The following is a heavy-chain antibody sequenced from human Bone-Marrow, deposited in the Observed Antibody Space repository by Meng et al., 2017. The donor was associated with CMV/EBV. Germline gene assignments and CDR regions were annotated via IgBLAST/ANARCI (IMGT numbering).Heavy chain of an antibody. J-gene: IGHJ4*02. V-gene: IGHV3-30*03. CDR2: MSDDGDNQ. Sequence: GESLKISCVVSGFTFSSYAMHWVRQAPGKGLEWVALMSDDGDNQYYIDSVKGRFTISRDNSKNTLFLQMNSLRPEDAAVYYCARGGRRLYQLFSAFWGQGKLVTVSS. CDR3: ARGGRRLYQLFSAF. CDR1: GFTFSSYA. D-gene: IGHD2-2*01.